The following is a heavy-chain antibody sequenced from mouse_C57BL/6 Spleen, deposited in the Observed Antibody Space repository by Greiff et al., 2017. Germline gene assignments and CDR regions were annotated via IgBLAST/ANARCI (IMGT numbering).Heavy chain of an antibody. CDR2: IWSGGST. V-gene: IGHV2-2*01. CDR3: ARNGGTTVVYFDY. Sequence: VQLQPSGPGLVQPSQSLSITCPVSGFSLPSYGVHWVRQSPGKGLEWLGVIWSGGSTDYNAAFISRLSISKDKSKSQVFFKMNSLQADDTAIYYCARNGGTTVVYFDYWGQGTTRTVAS. D-gene: IGHD1-1*01. J-gene: IGHJ2*01. CDR1: GFSLPSYG.